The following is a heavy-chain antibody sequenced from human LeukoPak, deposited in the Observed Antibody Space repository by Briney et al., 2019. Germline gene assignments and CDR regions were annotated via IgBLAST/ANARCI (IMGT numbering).Heavy chain of an antibody. J-gene: IGHJ4*02. CDR3: ARRGLLSSLASYYFDY. V-gene: IGHV4-61*02. Sequence: SQTLSLTCTVSGGSISSGSYYWSWIRQPAGKGLEWIGRIYTSGSTNYNPSLKSRVTISVDTSKNQFSLKLSSVTAADTAVYYCARRGLLSSLASYYFDYWGQGTLVTVSS. CDR2: IYTSGST. D-gene: IGHD3-10*01. CDR1: GGSISSGSYY.